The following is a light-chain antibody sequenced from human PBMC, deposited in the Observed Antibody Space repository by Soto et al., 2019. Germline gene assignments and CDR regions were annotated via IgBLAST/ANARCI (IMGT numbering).Light chain of an antibody. V-gene: IGKV3-11*01. Sequence: EVVLTQSPGTLSLSPGERATLSCRASQSVGNYLAWYQQQPGQAPRLLINDASHRAAGIPARFSGSGSGTDFTLSISSLQPEDFATYYCQQSYSTPPTFGQGTKVDIK. CDR1: QSVGNY. CDR2: DAS. J-gene: IGKJ1*01. CDR3: QQSYSTPPT.